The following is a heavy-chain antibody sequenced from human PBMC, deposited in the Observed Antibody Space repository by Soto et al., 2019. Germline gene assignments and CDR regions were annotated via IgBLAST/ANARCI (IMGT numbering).Heavy chain of an antibody. J-gene: IGHJ4*02. CDR3: VKDFRCAD. V-gene: IGHV3-23*01. D-gene: IGHD2-8*01. Sequence: EVQLLESGGGLVQPGGSLRLSCVASGFLFMSNAMSWVRQAQGKGLEWVSAISGDGADTYYADSVRGRFTISGDNSKNTLSLQMNSLRDEDTALYYCVKDFRCADWVQGTRVTVSS. CDR2: ISGDGADT. CDR1: GFLFMSNA.